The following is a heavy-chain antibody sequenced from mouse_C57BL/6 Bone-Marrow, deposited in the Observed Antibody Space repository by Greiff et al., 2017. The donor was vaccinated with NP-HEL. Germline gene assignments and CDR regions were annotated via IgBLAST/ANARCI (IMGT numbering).Heavy chain of an antibody. D-gene: IGHD2-4*01. CDR2: INPSSGYT. Sequence: QVQLQQSGAELARPGASVKMSCKASGYTFTSYTMHWVKQRPGQGLEWIGYINPSSGYTKYNQKFKDKATLTADKSSSTAYMQLSSLTSEDSAVYYCARSIYYDYRYWYFDVWGTGTTVTVSS. CDR1: GYTFTSYT. V-gene: IGHV1-4*01. J-gene: IGHJ1*03. CDR3: ARSIYYDYRYWYFDV.